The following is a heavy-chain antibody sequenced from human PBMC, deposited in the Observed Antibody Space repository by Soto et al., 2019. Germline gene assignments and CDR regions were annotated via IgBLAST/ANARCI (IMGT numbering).Heavy chain of an antibody. D-gene: IGHD2-2*01. CDR2: ISSSRSTI. CDR1: GFTFSSYS. Sequence: EVQLVESGGGLVQPGGSLRLSCAASGFTFSSYSMNWVRQAPGKGLEWVSYISSSRSTIYYADSVKGLFTISRDNDKNSLYLQMNSLRAEDTAVYYCARDCPGSSTTCYGNEWFDSWGQGTLVTVSS. V-gene: IGHV3-48*01. J-gene: IGHJ5*01. CDR3: ARDCPGSSTTCYGNEWFDS.